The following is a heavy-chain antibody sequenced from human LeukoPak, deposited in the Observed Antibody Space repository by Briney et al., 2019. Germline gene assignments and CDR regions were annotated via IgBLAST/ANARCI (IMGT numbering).Heavy chain of an antibody. V-gene: IGHV3-23*01. D-gene: IGHD6-19*01. CDR2: ISGSGGST. CDR3: AEFGDSSGFSVYFDY. CDR1: GFTFSSYA. J-gene: IGHJ4*02. Sequence: GGSLRLSCAASGFTFSSYAMSWVRQAPGKGLEWVSAISGSGGSTYYADSVKGRFTISRDNSKNTLYLQMNSLRAEDTAAYYCAEFGDSSGFSVYFDYWGQGTLVTVSS.